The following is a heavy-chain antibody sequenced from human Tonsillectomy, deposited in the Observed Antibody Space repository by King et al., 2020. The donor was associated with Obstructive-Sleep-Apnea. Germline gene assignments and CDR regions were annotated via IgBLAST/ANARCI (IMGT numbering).Heavy chain of an antibody. D-gene: IGHD5-12*01. CDR1: GFTFSDYY. Sequence: VQLVESGGGLVKPGGSLRLSCAASGFTFSDYYMSWIRQAPGKGLEWVSYISSSSSFTNYADSVKGRFTISRDNAKNSLYLQMNSLRAEDTAVYYCARDAGGYGGPGGYNYYGMDVWGQGTTVTVSS. CDR3: ARDAGGYGGPGGYNYYGMDV. CDR2: ISSSSSFT. J-gene: IGHJ6*02. V-gene: IGHV3-11*06.